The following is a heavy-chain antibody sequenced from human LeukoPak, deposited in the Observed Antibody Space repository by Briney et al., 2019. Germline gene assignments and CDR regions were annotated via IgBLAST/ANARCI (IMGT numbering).Heavy chain of an antibody. J-gene: IGHJ6*02. CDR1: GFTFSSYS. CDR2: ISSSSSYI. Sequence: GGSLRLSCAASGFTFSSYSMNWVRQAPGKGLEWVSSISSSSSYIYYADSVKGRFTIPRDNAKNSLYLQMNSLRAEDTAVYYCASLRSAGDYYYYGMDVWGQGTTVTVSS. CDR3: ASLRSAGDYYYYGMDV. V-gene: IGHV3-21*01. D-gene: IGHD3-10*01.